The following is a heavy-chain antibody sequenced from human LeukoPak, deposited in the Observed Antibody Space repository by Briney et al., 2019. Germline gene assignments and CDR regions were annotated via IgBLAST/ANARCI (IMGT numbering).Heavy chain of an antibody. V-gene: IGHV4-61*02. CDR3: ARVRYDSSGYRAFDI. Sequence: SETLSLTCTVSGDCISSGSYYWSWIRQPAGKGLEWIGLIYTSGSTNYNPSLKSRVTISVDTSKNQFSLKLSSVTAADTAVYYCARVRYDSSGYRAFDIWGQGTMVTVSS. D-gene: IGHD3-22*01. CDR2: IYTSGST. CDR1: GDCISSGSYY. J-gene: IGHJ3*02.